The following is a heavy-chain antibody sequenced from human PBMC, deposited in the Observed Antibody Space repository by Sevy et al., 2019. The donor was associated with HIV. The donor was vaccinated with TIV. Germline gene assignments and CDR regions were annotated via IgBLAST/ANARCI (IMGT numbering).Heavy chain of an antibody. V-gene: IGHV4-59*11. Sequence: SETLSLTCTVSGGSITSLYWNWIRQPPGKGLDWIANIYYNGHINYNPPLKSRVTLSLDTSKNQFSLRLSSVTAADTAMYYCAGEKALGRGYAWGLGTLVTVSS. CDR2: IYYNGHI. CDR3: AGEKALGRGYA. J-gene: IGHJ5*02. D-gene: IGHD6-25*01. CDR1: GGSITSLY.